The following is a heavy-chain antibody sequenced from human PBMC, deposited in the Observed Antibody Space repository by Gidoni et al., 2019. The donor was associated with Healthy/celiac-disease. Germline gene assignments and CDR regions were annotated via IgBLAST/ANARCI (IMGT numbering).Heavy chain of an antibody. J-gene: IGHJ6*02. CDR3: ARGGAAAGTGNQEYYYYGMDV. CDR1: GYTFTSYY. Sequence: QVQLVQSGAEVKKPVASVKVSCKASGYTFTSYYLHWVRQAPGQGLEWMGIINPSGGSTSYAQKFQGRVTMTRDTSTSTVYMELSSLRSEDTAVYYCARGGAAAGTGNQEYYYYGMDVWGQGTTVTVSS. V-gene: IGHV1-46*01. D-gene: IGHD6-13*01. CDR2: INPSGGST.